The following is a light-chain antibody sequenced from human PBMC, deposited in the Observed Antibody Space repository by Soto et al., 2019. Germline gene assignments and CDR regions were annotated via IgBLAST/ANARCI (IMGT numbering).Light chain of an antibody. V-gene: IGKV3-20*01. CDR3: QQYGSGPLT. Sequence: EIVLTQSPGTLSLSPGERAALSCRASQTVITSNLAWYQQKPGQAPRLLIYGASSRATGIPDRFSGSGSGADFSLTISRLEPEDFAVYYCQQYGSGPLTFGGGTKAEIK. J-gene: IGKJ4*01. CDR1: QTVITSN. CDR2: GAS.